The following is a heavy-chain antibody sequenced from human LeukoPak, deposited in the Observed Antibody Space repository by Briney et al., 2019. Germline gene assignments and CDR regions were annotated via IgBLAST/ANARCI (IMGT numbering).Heavy chain of an antibody. CDR1: GSTFSSYA. CDR2: ISGSGGST. V-gene: IGHV3-23*01. J-gene: IGHJ4*02. D-gene: IGHD3-22*01. CDR3: AKDPYYDSSRDF. Sequence: GGSLRLSCAASGSTFSSYAMSWVRQAPGKGLEWVSGISGSGGSTYYADSVKGRFTISRDNSKNTLYLQMNSLRAEDTAVYYCAKDPYYDSSRDFWGQGTLVTVSS.